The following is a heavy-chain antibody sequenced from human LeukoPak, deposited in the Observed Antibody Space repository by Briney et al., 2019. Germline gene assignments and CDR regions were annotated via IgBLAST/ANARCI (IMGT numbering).Heavy chain of an antibody. CDR2: IYTSGST. J-gene: IGHJ5*02. Sequence: SETLSLTCTVSGGSISSGSYYWSWIRQPAGKGLEWIGRIYTSGSTNYNPSLKSRVTISVDTSKNQFSLKLSSATAADTAVYYCARDDPTAEGWFDPWGQGTLVTVSS. V-gene: IGHV4-61*02. CDR1: GGSISSGSYY. CDR3: ARDDPTAEGWFDP.